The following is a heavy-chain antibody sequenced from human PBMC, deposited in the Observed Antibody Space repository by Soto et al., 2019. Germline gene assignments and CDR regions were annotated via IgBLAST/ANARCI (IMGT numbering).Heavy chain of an antibody. CDR2: IYYSGST. V-gene: IGHV4-31*03. D-gene: IGHD6-19*01. CDR3: ARAEGGEQWFADY. J-gene: IGHJ4*02. CDR1: GGSISSGGYY. Sequence: QVQLQESGPGLVKPSQTLSLTCTVSGGSISSGGYYWSWIRQHPGKGLEWIGYIYYSGSTYYNPSPKGRVTISVDTSKNQFSLKLRSVTAADTAVYYCARAEGGEQWFADYWGQGTLVTVSS.